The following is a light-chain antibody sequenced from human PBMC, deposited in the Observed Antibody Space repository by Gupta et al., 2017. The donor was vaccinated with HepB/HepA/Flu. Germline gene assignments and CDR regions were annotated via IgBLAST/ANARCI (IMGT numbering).Light chain of an antibody. V-gene: IGKV3-20*01. CDR1: QSVSNNY. CDR2: GAS. J-gene: IGKJ1*01. CDR3: QHYVSSPWT. Sequence: IVLTQSPGTLSLSPGERATLSCRASQSVSNNYLAWYQQKPGQAPTVLIYGASSRVTGVPDRFSGSGSGTDFTLTISRLEPEDFAVYYCQHYVSSPWTFGQGTKVEIK.